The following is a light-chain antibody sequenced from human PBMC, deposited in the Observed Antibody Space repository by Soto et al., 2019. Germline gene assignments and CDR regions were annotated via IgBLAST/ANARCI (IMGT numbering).Light chain of an antibody. Sequence: QAVLTQPPSASGSPGQSVTVSCTGTSSDVGGYNFVSWYQQHPGEAPKLMIYEVSKRPSGVPDRFSGSKSGNTASLTVSGLQAEDEADYYCSSYAGSNNLNWLFGGGTQLTVL. J-gene: IGLJ3*02. CDR2: EVS. CDR1: SSDVGGYNF. V-gene: IGLV2-8*01. CDR3: SSYAGSNNLNWL.